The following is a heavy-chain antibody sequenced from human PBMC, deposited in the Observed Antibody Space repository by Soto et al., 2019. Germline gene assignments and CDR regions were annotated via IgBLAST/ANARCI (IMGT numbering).Heavy chain of an antibody. CDR3: ERGGQHEVVPSYSYYYGMDV. CDR1: GDSVSSNSAA. D-gene: IGHD2-21*01. J-gene: IGHJ6*02. V-gene: IGHV6-1*01. CDR2: TYYRSKWYN. Sequence: PSQTLSLTCAISGDSVSSNSAAWNWIRQSPSRGLEWLGRTYYRSKWYNDYAVSVKSRITINPDTSKNQISLQLNSVTPEDTTVSSVERGGQHEVVPSYSYYYGMDVWGQGTTVTVSS.